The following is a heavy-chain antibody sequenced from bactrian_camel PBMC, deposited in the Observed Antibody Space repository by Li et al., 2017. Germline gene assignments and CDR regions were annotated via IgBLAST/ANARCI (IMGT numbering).Heavy chain of an antibody. CDR3: AASGSKPCFYPPEIGRFNY. Sequence: QVQLVESGGGSVQAGGSLRLSCAASRYMYDNGCMGWFRQAPGKEREGVAAIDSDDAGSAWYADSVKGRFTVSEDNAKNELYLQMTSLKPEDTAMYYCAASGSKPCFYPPEIGRFNYWGQGTQVTVS. V-gene: IGHV3S26*01. CDR2: IDSDDAGSA. D-gene: IGHD6*01. CDR1: RYMYDNGC. J-gene: IGHJ4*01.